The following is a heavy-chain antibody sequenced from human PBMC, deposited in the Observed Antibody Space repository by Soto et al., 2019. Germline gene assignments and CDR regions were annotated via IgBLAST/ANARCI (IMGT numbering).Heavy chain of an antibody. CDR2: VDGSGYDT. CDR1: GFTFSSYA. V-gene: IGHV3-23*01. CDR3: AKVGGYCTNGVCYYHWYFDL. D-gene: IGHD2-8*01. Sequence: GGSLRLSCAASGFTFSSYAMGWLRQAPGTAPEWVAFVDGSGYDTSLADSVKGRFTISRDNSNNLLYLHMNGLRAEDTGRYFCAKVGGYCTNGVCYYHWYFDLWGRGTLVTVSS. J-gene: IGHJ2*01.